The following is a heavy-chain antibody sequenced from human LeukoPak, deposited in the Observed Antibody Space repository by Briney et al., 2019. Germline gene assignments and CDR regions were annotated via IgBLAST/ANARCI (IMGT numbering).Heavy chain of an antibody. CDR1: GLIFRSYA. CDR2: ISYDGSNK. D-gene: IGHD6-19*01. Sequence: GGSLRLSCAASGLIFRSYAMSWVRQAPGKGLEWVAVISYDGSNKYYADSVKGRFTISRDNSKNTLYLQMNSLRAEDTAVYYCARGEQWLVGDYFDYWGQGTLVTVSS. CDR3: ARGEQWLVGDYFDY. J-gene: IGHJ4*02. V-gene: IGHV3-30*03.